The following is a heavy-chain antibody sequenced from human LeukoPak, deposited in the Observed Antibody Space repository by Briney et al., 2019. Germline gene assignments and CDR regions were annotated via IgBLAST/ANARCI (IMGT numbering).Heavy chain of an antibody. J-gene: IGHJ4*02. CDR1: GGSFSGYY. CDR3: ARDPAIAAAYGVFDY. V-gene: IGHV4-34*01. Sequence: SETLSLTCAVYGGSFSGYYWSWIRQPPGKGVELMGEINHSGSTNFNPSLKRRVTISVETSKNQFSLKLSSVTAADTAVYYCARDPAIAAAYGVFDYWGQGTLVTVSS. CDR2: INHSGST. D-gene: IGHD6-25*01.